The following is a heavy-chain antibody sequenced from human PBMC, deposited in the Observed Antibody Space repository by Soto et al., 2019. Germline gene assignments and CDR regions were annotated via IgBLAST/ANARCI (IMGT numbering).Heavy chain of an antibody. CDR1: GFSFNEAW. Sequence: EVQLVESAGGLVKPGGSLRLSCVASGFSFNEAWMNWVRQAPGEGLEWVGRIKTSAGGGATDYAAPVQGRFTISRDDSNNALYLHMNSLRPEDTAIYYCTTGSVEGIWGQGTTVTVSS. CDR3: TTGSVEGI. J-gene: IGHJ6*02. V-gene: IGHV3-15*07. CDR2: IKTSAGGGAT. D-gene: IGHD2-15*01.